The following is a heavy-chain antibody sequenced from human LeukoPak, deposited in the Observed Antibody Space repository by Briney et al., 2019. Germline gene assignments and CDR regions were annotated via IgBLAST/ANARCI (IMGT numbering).Heavy chain of an antibody. D-gene: IGHD6-19*01. CDR2: IYYRGST. CDR1: GGSISSYY. J-gene: IGHJ4*02. CDR3: ARDKRLGFDY. V-gene: IGHV4-59*01. Sequence: SETLSLTCTVSGGSISSYYWSWIRQPPGKGLEWIGYIYYRGSTNYNPSLKSRVTISVDTSKNQFSLKLSSVTAADTAVYYCARDKRLGFDYWGQGTLVTVSS.